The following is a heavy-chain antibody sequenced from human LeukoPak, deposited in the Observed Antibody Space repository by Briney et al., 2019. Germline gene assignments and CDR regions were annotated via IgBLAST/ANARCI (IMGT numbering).Heavy chain of an antibody. CDR1: GFTFSSYS. CDR3: ASVYCSGGSCYSAPKAQYYYYGMDV. D-gene: IGHD2-15*01. CDR2: ISSSSSYI. J-gene: IGHJ6*02. V-gene: IGHV3-21*01. Sequence: PGGSLRLSCAASGFTFSSYSMNWVRQAPGKGLEWVSSISSSSSYIYYADSVKGRFTISRDNAKNSLYLQMNSLRAEDTAVYYCASVYCSGGSCYSAPKAQYYYYGMDVWGQGTTVTVSS.